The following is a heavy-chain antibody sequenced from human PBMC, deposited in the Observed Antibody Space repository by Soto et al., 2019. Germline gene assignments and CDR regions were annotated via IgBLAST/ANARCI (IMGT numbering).Heavy chain of an antibody. CDR3: ARQGDFWSGYFGNCFDY. CDR2: IYPGDSDT. J-gene: IGHJ4*02. D-gene: IGHD3-3*01. Sequence: GESLKISCNGSGYSFTSYWIGWVRQMPGKGLEWMGIIYPGDSDTRYSPSFPGQVTISADKSISTAYLQWSSLKASDTAMYYCARQGDFWSGYFGNCFDYWGQGTMVTVSS. CDR1: GYSFTSYW. V-gene: IGHV5-51*01.